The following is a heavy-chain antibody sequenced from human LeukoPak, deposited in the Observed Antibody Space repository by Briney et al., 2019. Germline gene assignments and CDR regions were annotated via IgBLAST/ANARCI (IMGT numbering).Heavy chain of an antibody. J-gene: IGHJ4*02. D-gene: IGHD6-13*01. CDR1: GFTFSNAW. CDR3: TTENLIAAGYYFDY. CDR2: IKSKTDGGTT. V-gene: IGHV3-15*01. Sequence: GESLRLSCAASGFTFSNAWMSWVRQAPGKGLEWVGRIKSKTDGGTTDYAAPVKGRFTISRDDSKNTLYLQMNSLKTEDTAVYYCTTENLIAAGYYFDYWGQGTLVTVSS.